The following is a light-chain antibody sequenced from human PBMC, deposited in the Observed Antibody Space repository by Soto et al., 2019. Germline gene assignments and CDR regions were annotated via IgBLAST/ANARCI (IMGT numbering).Light chain of an antibody. Sequence: ILLTQSPATLSVSPGERATLSCRAGQSVSSNLAWYQQKPGQAPRLLIYGASTRATGIPARFSGSGSGTEFTLTISSLQSEDFAVYYCQQYNNWPLLAFGQGTRLEIK. CDR3: QQYNNWPLLA. J-gene: IGKJ5*01. CDR1: QSVSSN. V-gene: IGKV3-15*01. CDR2: GAS.